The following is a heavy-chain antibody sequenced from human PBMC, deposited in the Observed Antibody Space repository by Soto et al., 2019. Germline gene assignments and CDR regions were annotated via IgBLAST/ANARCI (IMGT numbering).Heavy chain of an antibody. CDR1: GGSFSGYY. CDR3: ARAGRWYYYGSGSYYRPYYFDE. CDR2: INHSGST. J-gene: IGHJ4*02. Sequence: SETLSLTCAVYGGSFSGYYWSWIRQPPGKGLEWIGEINHSGSTNYNPSLKSRVTISVDTSKNQFSLKLSSVTAADTAVYYCARAGRWYYYGSGSYYRPYYFDEWGQGTLVTVSS. D-gene: IGHD3-10*01. V-gene: IGHV4-34*01.